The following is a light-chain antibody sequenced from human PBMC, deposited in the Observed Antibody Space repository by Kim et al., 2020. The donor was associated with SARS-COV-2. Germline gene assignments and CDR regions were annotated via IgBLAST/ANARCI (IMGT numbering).Light chain of an antibody. CDR3: QQYANWPYG. V-gene: IGKV3-15*01. J-gene: IGKJ2*03. Sequence: SVSLGDRATLSCRASQSVRSNLAWYQQKPGQAPRLLIYSASTRATGIPARFSGSGSGTEFSVTISSLQSEDFAVYYCQQYANWPYGFGQGTKLEI. CDR2: SAS. CDR1: QSVRSN.